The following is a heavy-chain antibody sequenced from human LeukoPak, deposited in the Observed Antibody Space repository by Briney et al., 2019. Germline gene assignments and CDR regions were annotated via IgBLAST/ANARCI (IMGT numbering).Heavy chain of an antibody. CDR2: IYHTGSS. Sequence: PSETLSLTCTVSNYSISSGYHWGWIRQPPGKGLEWIGSIYHTGSSYYNPSLKSRVTISVDTSKNQFSLRLSSVTAADTAVYYCSRIGDYFDISGYYHWGQGTLVTVSS. D-gene: IGHD3-22*01. V-gene: IGHV4-38-2*02. J-gene: IGHJ4*02. CDR3: SRIGDYFDISGYYH. CDR1: NYSISSGYH.